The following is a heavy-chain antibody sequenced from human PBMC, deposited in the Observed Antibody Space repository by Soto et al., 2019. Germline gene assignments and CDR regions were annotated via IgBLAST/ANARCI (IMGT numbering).Heavy chain of an antibody. V-gene: IGHV4-30-4*01. CDR3: ARDNGVGP. J-gene: IGHJ5*02. CDR2: IYDSGST. Sequence: QVQLQESGPGLVKPSQTLSLTCTVSGGSISSGDYYWSWIRQPPGKGLEWIGYIYDSGSTYYNSSLKGRVNITRDPSKTQSSLTLTSVTAAATAVYYCARDNGVGPWGQGTLVTVSS. CDR1: GGSISSGDYY. D-gene: IGHD2-8*01.